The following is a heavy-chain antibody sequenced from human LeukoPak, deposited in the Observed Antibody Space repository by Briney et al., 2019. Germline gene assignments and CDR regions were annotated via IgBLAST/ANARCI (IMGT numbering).Heavy chain of an antibody. J-gene: IGHJ5*02. CDR3: ARDRSGDVDFWSGYYTNYFDP. CDR2: ISSSSTTI. D-gene: IGHD3-3*01. Sequence: GGSLRLSCAASGFTFSSYNMNWVRQAPGKGLEWVSYISSSSTTIYYADSVKGRFTISRDNAKNSLYLQMNSLRAEDTAVYYCARDRSGDVDFWSGYYTNYFDPWGQGTLVTVSS. CDR1: GFTFSSYN. V-gene: IGHV3-48*01.